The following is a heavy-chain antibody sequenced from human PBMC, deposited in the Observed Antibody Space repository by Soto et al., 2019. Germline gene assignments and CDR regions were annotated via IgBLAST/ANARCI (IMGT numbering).Heavy chain of an antibody. V-gene: IGHV3-23*01. Sequence: GGSLRLSCAASGFTFSSYAMSWVRQAPGKGLEWVSAISGSGGSTYYADSAKGRFTISRDNSKNTLYLQMNSLRAEDTAVYYCAKSVRGVIGPYYYYYYMDVWGKGTTVTVSS. J-gene: IGHJ6*03. D-gene: IGHD3-10*01. CDR3: AKSVRGVIGPYYYYYYMDV. CDR2: ISGSGGST. CDR1: GFTFSSYA.